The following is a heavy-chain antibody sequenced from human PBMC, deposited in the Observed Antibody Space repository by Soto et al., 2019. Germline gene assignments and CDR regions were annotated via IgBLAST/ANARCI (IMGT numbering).Heavy chain of an antibody. J-gene: IGHJ3*02. D-gene: IGHD4-17*01. V-gene: IGHV1-8*01. CDR2: MNPNSGNT. CDR1: GYTFSSYD. Sequence: QVQLVQSGAEVKKPGASVKVSCKASGYTFSSYDINWVRQATGQGLEWMGWMNPNSGNTGYAQKFQGRVSMTRNTSIGTGYRELSSLRSEDTAVYYCARAVTTFAFDIWGQGTMVTVSA. CDR3: ARAVTTFAFDI.